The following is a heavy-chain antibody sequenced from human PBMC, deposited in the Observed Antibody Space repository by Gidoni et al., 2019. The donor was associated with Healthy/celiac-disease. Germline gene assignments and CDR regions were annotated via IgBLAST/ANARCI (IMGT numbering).Heavy chain of an antibody. D-gene: IGHD6-19*01. CDR3: ARAKAPIAVAGAQQFDY. CDR2: TYYRSKWYN. CDR1: GDSASSNSAP. V-gene: IGHV6-1*01. Sequence: QVQLQQSGPGLVKPSQTLSLTCAISGDSASSNSAPWNWIRQSPSRGLEWLGRTYYRSKWYNDYAVSVKSRITINPDTSKNQFSLQLNSVTPEDTAVYYCARAKAPIAVAGAQQFDYWGQGTLVTVSS. J-gene: IGHJ4*02.